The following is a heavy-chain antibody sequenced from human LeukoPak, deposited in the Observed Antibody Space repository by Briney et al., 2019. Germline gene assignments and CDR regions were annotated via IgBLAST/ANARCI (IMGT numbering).Heavy chain of an antibody. CDR1: GGSISSGGYY. V-gene: IGHV4-30-2*01. J-gene: IGHJ4*02. D-gene: IGHD2-2*01. CDR2: IYHSGST. CDR3: ARGWYQLPHYFDY. Sequence: SETLSLTCTVSGGSISSGGYYWSWLRQPPGKGLEWIGYIYHSGSTYYNPSLKSRVTISVDRSKNQFSLKLSSVTAADTAVYYCARGWYQLPHYFDYWGQGTLVTVSS.